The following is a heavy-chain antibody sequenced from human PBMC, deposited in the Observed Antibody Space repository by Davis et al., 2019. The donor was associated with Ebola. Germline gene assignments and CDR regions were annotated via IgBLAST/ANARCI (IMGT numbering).Heavy chain of an antibody. CDR3: ARTTVTTLFVY. Sequence: GESLKISCAASGFTCSIYAIIWVRQAPGHGLVWFSRINSDGSSTSYADSVKGRFTISRDNAKNTLYLQMNSLRAEDTAVYYCARTTVTTLFVYWGQGTLVTVSS. CDR2: INSDGSST. CDR1: GFTCSIYA. V-gene: IGHV3-74*01. J-gene: IGHJ4*02. D-gene: IGHD4-17*01.